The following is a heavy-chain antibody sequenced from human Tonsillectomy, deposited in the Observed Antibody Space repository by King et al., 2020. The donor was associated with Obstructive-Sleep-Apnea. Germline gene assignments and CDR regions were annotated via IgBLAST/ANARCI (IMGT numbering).Heavy chain of an antibody. Sequence: QLVQSGAEVKKPGASVKVSCKASGYTFIKYYIHWVRQAPGQGLEWMGIINPSSGSTRYAQMFQGRVALTRDTSAGTVYMELSSLRSEDTAVYYCARDLNSAGRVIGYYYFAMDVWGQGTTVAVSS. D-gene: IGHD2/OR15-2a*01. CDR3: ARDLNSAGRVIGYYYFAMDV. J-gene: IGHJ6*02. CDR2: INPSSGST. V-gene: IGHV1-46*01. CDR1: GYTFIKYY.